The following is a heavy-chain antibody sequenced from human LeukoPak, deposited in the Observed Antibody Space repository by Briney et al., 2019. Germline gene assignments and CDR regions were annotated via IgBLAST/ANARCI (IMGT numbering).Heavy chain of an antibody. J-gene: IGHJ4*02. CDR2: INSDGRST. Sequence: GGSLRLSCAASGFTFSSFWMHWVRQAPGKGLVWVSRINSDGRSTSYADSVKGRFTISRDNAKNTLYLQMNSLRAEDTAVYYCARDAIRDTAMVAFDYWGQGTLVTVSS. CDR3: ARDAIRDTAMVAFDY. D-gene: IGHD5-18*01. CDR1: GFTFSSFW. V-gene: IGHV3-74*01.